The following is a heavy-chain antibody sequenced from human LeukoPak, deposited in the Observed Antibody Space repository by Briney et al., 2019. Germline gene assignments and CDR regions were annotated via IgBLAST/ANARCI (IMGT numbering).Heavy chain of an antibody. CDR1: GYTFTSYD. CDR3: ARVYSLPLASNYYFDY. V-gene: IGHV1-8*01. CDR2: MNPNSGNT. Sequence: ASVKVSCKASGYTFTSYDINWVRQATGQGLEWMGWMNPNSGNTGYAQKFQGRVTMTRNTSISTAYMELSSLRSEDTAVYYCARVYSLPLASNYYFDYWGQGTLVTVSS. J-gene: IGHJ4*02. D-gene: IGHD2-15*01.